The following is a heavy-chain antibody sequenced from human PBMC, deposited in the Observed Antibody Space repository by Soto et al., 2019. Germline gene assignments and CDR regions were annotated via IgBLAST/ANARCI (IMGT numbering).Heavy chain of an antibody. CDR2: IYYSGSP. V-gene: IGHV4-59*08. CDR3: ARHVYGDDATQDY. CDR1: GGSISSYY. J-gene: IGHJ4*02. Sequence: PSETLSLTCTVSGGSISSYYWSWIRQPPGKGLEWIGYIYYSGSPNYNPSLKSRVTISVDTSKNQFSLKLSSVTAADTAVYYCARHVYGDDATQDYWGRGTLVTVSS. D-gene: IGHD4-17*01.